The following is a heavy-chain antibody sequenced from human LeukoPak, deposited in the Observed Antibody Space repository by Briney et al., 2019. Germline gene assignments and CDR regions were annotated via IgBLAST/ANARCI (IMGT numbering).Heavy chain of an antibody. D-gene: IGHD4-17*01. Sequence: SVKVSCKASGGTFSSYAISWVRQAPGQGLEWMGGIIPIFGTANYAQKFQGRVTITADESTSTAYMELSSLRSEDTAVYYCARDGRYGDLPTSFDYWGQGTLVTVSS. J-gene: IGHJ4*02. V-gene: IGHV1-69*13. CDR2: IIPIFGTA. CDR3: ARDGRYGDLPTSFDY. CDR1: GGTFSSYA.